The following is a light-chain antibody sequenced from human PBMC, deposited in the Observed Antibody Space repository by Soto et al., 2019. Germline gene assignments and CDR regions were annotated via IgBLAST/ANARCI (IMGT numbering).Light chain of an antibody. CDR2: EVS. V-gene: IGLV2-14*03. CDR3: SSYTTSSTRV. J-gene: IGLJ1*01. CDR1: RIDVGAYDF. Sequence: QSVVTLLASVSGSPGQSIAFSCTGTRIDVGAYDFVSWYQQHPDKAPKLMIYEVSHRPSGVSYRFSGSKSVNTATLTISGLQAEDEADYYCSSYTTSSTRVFGTGTKVTVL.